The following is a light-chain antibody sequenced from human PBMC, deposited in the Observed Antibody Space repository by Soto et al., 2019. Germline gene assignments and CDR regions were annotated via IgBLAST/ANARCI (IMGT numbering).Light chain of an antibody. Sequence: QSVLTQPPSVSGAPGRRVTISGTGSTSNIGASYDVHWYQQFPGTAPKLLIYRDTHRPSGIPNRFSGSKSGNTASLTITGLQPEDEASYYCTSYTITHIPVIFGGGTKVTVL. CDR2: RDT. CDR1: TSNIGASYD. CDR3: TSYTITHIPVI. J-gene: IGLJ2*01. V-gene: IGLV1-40*01.